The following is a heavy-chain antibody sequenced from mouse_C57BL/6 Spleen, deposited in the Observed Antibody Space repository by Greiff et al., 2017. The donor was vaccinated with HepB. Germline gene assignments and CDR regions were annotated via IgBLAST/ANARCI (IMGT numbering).Heavy chain of an antibody. CDR3: ARARGYDDD. CDR1: GYTFTSYW. V-gene: IGHV1-50*01. CDR2: IDPSDSYT. J-gene: IGHJ2*01. Sequence: QVQLKQPGAELVKPGASVKLSCKASGYTFTSYWMQWVKQRPGQGLEWIGEIDPSDSYTNYNQKFKGKATLTVDTSSSTASMQLSSLTSEDSAVYYCARARGYDDDWGQGTTLTVSS. D-gene: IGHD2-2*01.